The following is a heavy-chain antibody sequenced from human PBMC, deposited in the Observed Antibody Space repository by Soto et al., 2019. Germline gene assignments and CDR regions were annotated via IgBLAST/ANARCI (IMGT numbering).Heavy chain of an antibody. CDR3: ARDIWFERSKCLHY. D-gene: IGHD3-10*01. Sequence: QVHLVASGGGVVQPGRSLRLSCVASGFTFSNYGMHWVRQAPGKGLEWVAVIWYDGSKTYYADSVKGRFTISKDNSKNTLYLQMNSLRAEDTAIYYCARDIWFERSKCLHYWGQGTLVTVSS. CDR1: GFTFSNYG. V-gene: IGHV3-33*01. J-gene: IGHJ4*02. CDR2: IWYDGSKT.